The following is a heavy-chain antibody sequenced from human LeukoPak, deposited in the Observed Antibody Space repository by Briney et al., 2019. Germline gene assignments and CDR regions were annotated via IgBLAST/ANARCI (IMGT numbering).Heavy chain of an antibody. D-gene: IGHD3-22*01. CDR1: GFTFSSYS. CDR3: ARDKTGTYYYDSSGSFGVDY. CDR2: ISSSSSTI. Sequence: PGGSLRLSCAASGFTFSSYSMNWVRQAPGKGLEWGSYISSSSSTIHYADSVKGRFTISRDNAKNSLYLQMNSLRAEDTAVYYCARDKTGTYYYDSSGSFGVDYWGQGTLVTVSS. V-gene: IGHV3-48*04. J-gene: IGHJ4*02.